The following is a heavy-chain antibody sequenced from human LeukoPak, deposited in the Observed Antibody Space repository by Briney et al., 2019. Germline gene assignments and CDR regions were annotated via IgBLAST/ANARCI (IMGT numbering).Heavy chain of an antibody. J-gene: IGHJ5*02. CDR1: GYTCTSYY. CDR2: INPSAGST. CDR3: ARDLGTSISFRGWFDP. Sequence: ASVKVSCKASGYTCTSYYMHWVRQAPGQGLEWLGIINPSAGSTSYSQKFQGRVAMTRDTSTSTVYMELSSLRSEDTAVYYCARDLGTSISFRGWFDPWGQGTLVTVSS. V-gene: IGHV1-46*01. D-gene: IGHD2-2*01.